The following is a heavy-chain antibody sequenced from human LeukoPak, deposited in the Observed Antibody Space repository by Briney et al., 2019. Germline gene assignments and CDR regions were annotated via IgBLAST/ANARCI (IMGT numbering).Heavy chain of an antibody. Sequence: GASVKVSCKASPDTFTRYGITWVRQAPGQGLEWMGWIRAYNGDTNYAQKFQGRVTMTAERSTNTAYMKLRGLTFDDTAVFYCATTTATSGSSLYWGQGTLVNVAS. D-gene: IGHD6-19*01. V-gene: IGHV1-18*01. CDR3: ATTTATSGSSLY. J-gene: IGHJ4*02. CDR2: IRAYNGDT. CDR1: PDTFTRYG.